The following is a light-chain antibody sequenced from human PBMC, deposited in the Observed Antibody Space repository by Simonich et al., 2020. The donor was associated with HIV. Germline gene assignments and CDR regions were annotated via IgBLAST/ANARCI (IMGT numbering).Light chain of an antibody. J-gene: IGKJ1*01. CDR2: WAS. CDR1: QSVLYSANNNTF. CDR3: QQYYTTPPT. V-gene: IGKV4-1*01. Sequence: DIVMTQSPDSLSVSLGARATINCKSSQSVLYSANNNTFLAWYQQKPGQPPKLLIFWASTRESGVPDRFSASGSGTDFTLTISSLQAEDVAVYYCQQYYTTPPTFGQGTKVEIK.